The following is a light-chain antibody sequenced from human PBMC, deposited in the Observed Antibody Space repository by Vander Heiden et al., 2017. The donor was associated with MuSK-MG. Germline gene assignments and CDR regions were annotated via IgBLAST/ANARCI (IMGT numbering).Light chain of an antibody. CDR3: QQYYSTPFT. V-gene: IGKV4-1*01. CDR2: WAS. J-gene: IGKJ2*01. CDR1: QTVLNTSKNKNY. Sequence: DIVMTQSPDSLAVSLGERATINCKSSQTVLNTSKNKNYLAWYQQKPGQPPRLLIYWASTRESGVPDRFIGSGSGTDFTLAISSLQAEDVAVYYCQQYYSTPFTFGQGTKLEI.